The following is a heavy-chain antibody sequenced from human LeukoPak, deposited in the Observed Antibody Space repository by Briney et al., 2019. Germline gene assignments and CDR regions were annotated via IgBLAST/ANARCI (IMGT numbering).Heavy chain of an antibody. CDR3: ARAYYDLFDAFDS. Sequence: GASVTVSCLASGYTFTGYYMHWVRQAPGQGLEWMGRINPNSGGTNYAQKFQGRVTMTRDTSISTAYMELSRLRSDDTAVYYCARAYYDLFDAFDSWGQGTMVTVSS. D-gene: IGHD1-26*01. CDR1: GYTFTGYY. J-gene: IGHJ3*02. V-gene: IGHV1-2*06. CDR2: INPNSGGT.